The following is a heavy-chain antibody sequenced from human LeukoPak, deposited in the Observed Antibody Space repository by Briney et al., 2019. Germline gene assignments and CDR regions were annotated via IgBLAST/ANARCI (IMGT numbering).Heavy chain of an antibody. J-gene: IGHJ4*02. CDR3: TTVILNTIPFDF. Sequence: GASVKVSCKVSGYTLTQLSIHWVRQAPGKGLEWMGGFDPEYGETIYAQKFQGRVNMTEDTSTDTAYMELSSLRSEDTALYYCTTVILNTIPFDFWGQGTLVTVSS. CDR2: FDPEYGET. D-gene: IGHD2-21*01. V-gene: IGHV1-24*01. CDR1: GYTLTQLS.